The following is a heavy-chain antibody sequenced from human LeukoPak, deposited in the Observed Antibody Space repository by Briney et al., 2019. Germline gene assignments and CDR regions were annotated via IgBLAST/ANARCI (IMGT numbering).Heavy chain of an antibody. V-gene: IGHV1-69*13. D-gene: IGHD1-26*01. CDR1: GYTFTGYY. J-gene: IGHJ5*02. Sequence: SVKVSCKASGYTFTGYYMHWVRQAPGQGLEWMGGIIPIFGTANYAQKFQGRVTITADESTSTAYMELSSLRSEDTAVYYCARDQRGADWFDPWGQGTLVTVSS. CDR3: ARDQRGADWFDP. CDR2: IIPIFGTA.